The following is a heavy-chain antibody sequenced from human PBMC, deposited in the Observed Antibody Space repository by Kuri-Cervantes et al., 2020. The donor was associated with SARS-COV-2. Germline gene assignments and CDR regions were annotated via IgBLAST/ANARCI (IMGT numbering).Heavy chain of an antibody. D-gene: IGHD1-20*01. CDR3: TREWFLNTRITSNFDY. J-gene: IGHJ4*02. CDR2: IWPDGSNK. Sequence: SLSHFCGVSGFTFSSYAMHWVRQAPGKGLEWVAVIWPDGSNKLYAESLKGRFTISRDNSKNTMYLEVNSLRAEDSGVYYCTREWFLNTRITSNFDYWGQGAPVTVSS. V-gene: IGHV3-33*08. CDR1: GFTFSSYA.